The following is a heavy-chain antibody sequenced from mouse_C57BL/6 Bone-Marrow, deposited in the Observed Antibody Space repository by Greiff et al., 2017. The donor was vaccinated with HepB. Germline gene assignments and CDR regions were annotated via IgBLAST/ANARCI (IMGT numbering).Heavy chain of an antibody. V-gene: IGHV1-54*01. CDR2: INPGSGGT. J-gene: IGHJ4*01. CDR1: GYAFTNYL. D-gene: IGHD1-1*01. Sequence: QVQLKESGAELVRPGTSVKVSCKASGYAFTNYLIEWVKQRPGQGLEWIGVINPGSGGTNYNEKFKGKATLTADKSSSTAYMQLSSLTSEDSAVYFCARGDYYGSFYAMDYWGQGTSVTVSS. CDR3: ARGDYYGSFYAMDY.